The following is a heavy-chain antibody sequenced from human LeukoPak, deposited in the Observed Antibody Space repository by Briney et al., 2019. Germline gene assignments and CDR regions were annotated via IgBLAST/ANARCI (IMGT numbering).Heavy chain of an antibody. CDR1: GYIFTGYY. Sequence: ASVKVSCKASGYIFTGYYMHWVRQAPGQGLEWMGRINPNSGGTNYAQKSQGRATMTRDTSISTAYMELSRLRSDDTAVYYCARAYGDYEYDYWGQGTLVAVSS. V-gene: IGHV1-2*06. J-gene: IGHJ4*02. D-gene: IGHD4-17*01. CDR2: INPNSGGT. CDR3: ARAYGDYEYDY.